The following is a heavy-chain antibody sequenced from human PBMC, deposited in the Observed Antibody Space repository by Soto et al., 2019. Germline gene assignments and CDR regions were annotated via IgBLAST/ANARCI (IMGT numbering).Heavy chain of an antibody. Sequence: SETLSLTCTVSCGSISSSSYYWGWIRQPPGKGLEWIGSIYYSGSTYYNPSLKSRVTISVDTSKNQFSLKLSSVTAADTAVYYCARHETLYYGSGSYTFDYWGQGTLVTVSS. CDR1: CGSISSSSYY. J-gene: IGHJ4*02. CDR2: IYYSGST. V-gene: IGHV4-39*01. CDR3: ARHETLYYGSGSYTFDY. D-gene: IGHD3-10*01.